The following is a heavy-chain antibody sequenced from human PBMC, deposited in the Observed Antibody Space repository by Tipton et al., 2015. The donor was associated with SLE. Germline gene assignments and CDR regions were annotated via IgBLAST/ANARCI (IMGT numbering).Heavy chain of an antibody. V-gene: IGHV3-23*03. Sequence: SLRLSCAASGFTFSSYEMSWVRQAPGKGLEWVSVIYSGGSTYYADSVKGRFTISRDNSKNTLYLQMNSLRAEDTAVYYCAKSSTGGSGVYYYYGMDVWGQGTTVTVSS. CDR2: IYSGGST. CDR1: GFTFSSYE. J-gene: IGHJ6*02. CDR3: AKSSTGGSGVYYYYGMDV. D-gene: IGHD3-10*01.